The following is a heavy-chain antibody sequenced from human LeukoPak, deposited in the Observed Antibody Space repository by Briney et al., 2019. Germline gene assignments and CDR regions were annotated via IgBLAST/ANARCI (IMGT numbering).Heavy chain of an antibody. D-gene: IGHD6-19*01. V-gene: IGHV3-21*01. CDR3: ARDTSIAVAGY. CDR1: GFTFSSYS. J-gene: IGHJ4*02. Sequence: PGGSLRLSCAASGFTFSSYSMNWVRQAPGKGLEWVSSISSSSSYTYYADSVKGRFTISRDNAKNSLYLQMNSLRAEDTAVYYCARDTSIAVAGYWGQGTLVTVSS. CDR2: ISSSSSYT.